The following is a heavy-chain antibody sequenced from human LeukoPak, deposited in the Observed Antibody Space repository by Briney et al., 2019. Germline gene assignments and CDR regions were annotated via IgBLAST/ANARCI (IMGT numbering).Heavy chain of an antibody. CDR3: VKDVGGSYAFDY. D-gene: IGHD1-26*01. J-gene: IGHJ4*02. CDR2: INDNGGRT. V-gene: IGHV3-64D*09. Sequence: GGSLRLSCSASGFTFSRYAMHWVRQAPGKGLEYVSGINDNGGRTHYGDSVKGRFSISRDNSKNTLHLQMSTLRAKDTALYYCVKDVGGSYAFDYWGQGILVTVAS. CDR1: GFTFSRYA.